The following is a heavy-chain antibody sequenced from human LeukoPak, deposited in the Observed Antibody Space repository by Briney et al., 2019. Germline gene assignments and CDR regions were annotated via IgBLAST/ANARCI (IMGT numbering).Heavy chain of an antibody. CDR2: IYYSGST. Sequence: SETLSLTCTVSGGSISSSSYYWGWIRQPPGKGLEWIGSIYYSGSTYYNPSLNSRVTLSVDTSKNQFSLKLSSVTAADTAVYFCATPIHDSSGDWGQGTLVTVSS. J-gene: IGHJ4*02. V-gene: IGHV4-39*07. D-gene: IGHD3-22*01. CDR3: ATPIHDSSGD. CDR1: GGSISSSSYY.